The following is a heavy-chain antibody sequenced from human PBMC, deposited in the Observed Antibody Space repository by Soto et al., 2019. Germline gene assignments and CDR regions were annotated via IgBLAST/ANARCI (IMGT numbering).Heavy chain of an antibody. CDR2: ISAYNGNT. CDR1: GYTFTSYG. J-gene: IGHJ4*02. CDR3: AVSEEVATNTIFDY. D-gene: IGHD5-12*01. V-gene: IGHV1-18*01. Sequence: ASVKVSCKASGYTFTSYGISWVRQAPGQGLEWVGWISAYNGNTNYAQKLQGRVTMTTDTSTSTAYMELRSLRSDDTAVYYCAVSEEVATNTIFDYWGQGTLVTVSS.